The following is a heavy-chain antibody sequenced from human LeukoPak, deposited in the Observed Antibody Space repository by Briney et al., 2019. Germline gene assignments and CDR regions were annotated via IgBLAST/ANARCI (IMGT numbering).Heavy chain of an antibody. J-gene: IGHJ4*02. CDR1: RFTFSNSG. CDR2: ITGSGDNT. CDR3: AKMGGYFDY. D-gene: IGHD3-16*01. V-gene: IGHV3-23*01. Sequence: PGGSLRLSCAASRFTFSNSGVSWVRQAPGKGLEWVSAITGSGDNTYYADSVKGRFTISRDNSKNTLYLQMSSLRAEDTAVYYCAKMGGYFDYWGQGTLVTVSS.